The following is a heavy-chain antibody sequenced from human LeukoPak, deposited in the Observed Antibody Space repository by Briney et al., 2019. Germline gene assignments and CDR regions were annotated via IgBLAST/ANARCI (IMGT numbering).Heavy chain of an antibody. Sequence: PSETLSLTCAVYGGSFSGYYWSWIRQPPGKGLEWIGETNHSGSTNYNPSLKSRVTISVDTSKNQFSLKLSSVTAADTAVYYCARGRLLLNLRAFDIWGQGTMVTVSS. J-gene: IGHJ3*02. D-gene: IGHD3-22*01. CDR1: GGSFSGYY. CDR2: TNHSGST. V-gene: IGHV4-34*01. CDR3: ARGRLLLNLRAFDI.